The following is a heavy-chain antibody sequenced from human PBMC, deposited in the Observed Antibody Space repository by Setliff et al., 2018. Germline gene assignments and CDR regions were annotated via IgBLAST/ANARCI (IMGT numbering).Heavy chain of an antibody. CDR3: ARAARIAAAGPFDY. Sequence: GGSLRLSCAASGFTFDDYAMHWVRQAPGKGLEWVSGISWNSGRIGYADSVKGRFTISRDNAKNTLYLQMNSLRAEDTAVYYCARAARIAAAGPFDYWGQGTLVTVSS. CDR2: ISWNSGRI. CDR1: GFTFDDYA. D-gene: IGHD6-13*01. J-gene: IGHJ4*02. V-gene: IGHV3-9*01.